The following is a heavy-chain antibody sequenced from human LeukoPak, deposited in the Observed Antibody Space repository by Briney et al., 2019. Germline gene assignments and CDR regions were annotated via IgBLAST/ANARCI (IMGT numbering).Heavy chain of an antibody. CDR3: AGPGSGSYYNWDYYYYMDV. J-gene: IGHJ6*03. D-gene: IGHD3-10*01. CDR1: GGSISSSSYY. V-gene: IGHV4-39*07. CDR2: FYYSGST. Sequence: SETLSLTCTVSGGSISSSSYYWGWIRQPPGKGLEWIGNFYYSGSTNYNPSLKSRVTISVDTSKNQFSLKLSSVTAADTAVYYCAGPGSGSYYNWDYYYYMDVWGKGTTVTVSS.